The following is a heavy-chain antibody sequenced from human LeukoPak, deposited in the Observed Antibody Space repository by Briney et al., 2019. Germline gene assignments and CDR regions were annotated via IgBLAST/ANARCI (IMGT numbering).Heavy chain of an antibody. J-gene: IGHJ3*01. CDR3: ARGNSNRNALDL. D-gene: IGHD1/OR15-1a*01. Sequence: AGGSLRLSCAASGFTFSTYEMNWVLQAPGRGLEWVSYISSSGSTIYYADSVKGRFTVSRDNAKNSLFLQMNSLRGEDAAVYYCARGNSNRNALDLWGQGTMVTISS. CDR2: ISSSGSTI. CDR1: GFTFSTYE. V-gene: IGHV3-48*03.